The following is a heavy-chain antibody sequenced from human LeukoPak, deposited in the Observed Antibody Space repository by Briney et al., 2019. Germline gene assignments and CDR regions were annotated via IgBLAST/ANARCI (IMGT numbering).Heavy chain of an antibody. CDR1: GDTFSSYA. Sequence: SVKVSCKASGDTFSSYAISWVRQAPGQGLEWMGGIIPFFNTTKYAQRFRGRVTVTADESTYTAYMELSSLRSEDTAVYYCARRGRAFDIWGQGTMVTVSS. V-gene: IGHV1-69*01. J-gene: IGHJ3*02. D-gene: IGHD3-10*01. CDR2: IIPFFNTT. CDR3: ARRGRAFDI.